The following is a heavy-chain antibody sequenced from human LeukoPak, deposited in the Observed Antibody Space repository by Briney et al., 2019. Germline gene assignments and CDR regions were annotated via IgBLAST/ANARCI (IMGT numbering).Heavy chain of an antibody. CDR1: GFTFSMYA. CDR3: AKERPEMATIDSPFDY. J-gene: IGHJ4*02. CDR2: ISGSGGRT. V-gene: IGHV3-23*01. D-gene: IGHD5-24*01. Sequence: QSGGSLSLSCAASGFTFSMYAVGWVRQAPGEVLEWVSAISGSGGRTYYADTVKGRFTISTDNSKNTLYMQMSSLRAEDTAVYYCAKERPEMATIDSPFDYWGQGTLVTVPS.